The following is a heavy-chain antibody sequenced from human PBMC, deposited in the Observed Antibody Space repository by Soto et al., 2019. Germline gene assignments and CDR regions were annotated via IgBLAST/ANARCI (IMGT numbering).Heavy chain of an antibody. D-gene: IGHD6-6*01. Sequence: GGSLRLSCAASGFTFSDHGMHWVRQAPGKGLEWVSSISGSVGSTFYADSVKGRFTISRDNSMNTLYLQMNSLRAEDTAVYYCAKDRTIASRNFDAWGQGALVTVS. J-gene: IGHJ4*02. CDR2: ISGSVGST. CDR1: GFTFSDHG. CDR3: AKDRTIASRNFDA. V-gene: IGHV3-23*01.